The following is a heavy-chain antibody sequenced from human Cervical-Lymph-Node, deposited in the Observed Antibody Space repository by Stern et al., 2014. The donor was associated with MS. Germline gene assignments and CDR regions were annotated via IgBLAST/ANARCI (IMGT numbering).Heavy chain of an antibody. V-gene: IGHV1-18*04. J-gene: IGHJ6*02. Sequence: VQLVQSGAEVKKPGASVKVSCKASGYTFTSSGISWVRQAPGQGLEWMGWISAYNGNTNYAQKLQGRVSMTTDTSTRTVYMELRSLRSDDTAVYYCARDGSYYGMDVWGQGTTVTVSS. CDR2: ISAYNGNT. CDR1: GYTFTSSG. D-gene: IGHD3-10*01. CDR3: ARDGSYYGMDV.